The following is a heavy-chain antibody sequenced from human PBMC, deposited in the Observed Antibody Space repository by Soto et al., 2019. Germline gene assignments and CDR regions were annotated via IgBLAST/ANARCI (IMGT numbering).Heavy chain of an antibody. CDR3: ARGRVKKTVATAYLGMDV. CDR2: ISYDEIK. Sequence: GGSLRLSCAASGFSFSSFAMHWVRQAPGKGLEWVAFISYDEIKEYADSVKGRFTISRDNSQNTLFLQMNSLRPEDTAEYYCARGRVKKTVATAYLGMDVWGQGTTVTVSS. CDR1: GFSFSSFA. D-gene: IGHD4-17*01. V-gene: IGHV3-30-3*01. J-gene: IGHJ6*02.